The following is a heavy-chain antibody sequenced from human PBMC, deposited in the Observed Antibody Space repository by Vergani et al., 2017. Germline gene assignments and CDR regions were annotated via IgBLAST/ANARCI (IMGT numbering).Heavy chain of an antibody. V-gene: IGHV1-2*07. D-gene: IGHD5-12*01. CDR1: GYTFTGYY. CDR3: ASLGINMMATIDY. CDR2: INPTSGGT. Sequence: QVQLVQSGAEVKKPGASVKVSCKASGYTFTGYYMHWVRQAPGQGLEWRGWINPTSGGTTYAHKFQGRVTMTMDTSISTAYMELSRLESDDTAVYYCASLGINMMATIDYWGQGSLVTVSS. J-gene: IGHJ4*02.